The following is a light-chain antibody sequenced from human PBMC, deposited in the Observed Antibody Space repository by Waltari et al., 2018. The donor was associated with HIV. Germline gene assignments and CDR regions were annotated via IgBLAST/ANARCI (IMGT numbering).Light chain of an antibody. CDR1: DSDFGLYNF. CDR3: ASYTADDTVL. V-gene: IGLV2-14*01. Sequence: SDLAQPASVSGFLGQSITISCTGGDSDFGLYNFISWYQQQPGQVPKLLLYEVDTRASGIPGRFSGSKSGNPASLTITGLQIEDEGLYYCASYTADDTVLFGGGTTVTVL. J-gene: IGLJ2*01. CDR2: EVD.